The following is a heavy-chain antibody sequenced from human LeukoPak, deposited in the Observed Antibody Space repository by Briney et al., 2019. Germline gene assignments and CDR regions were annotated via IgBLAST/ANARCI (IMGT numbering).Heavy chain of an antibody. D-gene: IGHD6-19*01. CDR2: ISGSGGST. Sequence: GGSLRLSCAASGFTFSSHAMSWVRQAPGKGLEWVSAISGSGGSTYYADSVKGRFTISRDNSKNTLYLQMNSLRAEDTAVYYCAKVLRAVAGTRGGFDPWGQGTLVTVSS. CDR3: AKVLRAVAGTRGGFDP. J-gene: IGHJ5*02. V-gene: IGHV3-23*01. CDR1: GFTFSSHA.